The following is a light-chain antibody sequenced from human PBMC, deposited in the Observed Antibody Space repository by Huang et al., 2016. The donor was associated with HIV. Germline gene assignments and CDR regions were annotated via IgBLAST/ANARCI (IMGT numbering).Light chain of an antibody. CDR1: PVVSSN. CDR3: QKYNDWPRT. Sequence: DIVMTQSPATLSVSPGERVTLSCRAGPVVSSNFSCYHQQPGPAPRRLIYAASPRSTGIPARFSGGGSGTDFALTISSMKSEDLAGYCCQKYNDWPRTFGQGTKVEIK. CDR2: AAS. V-gene: IGKV3-15*01. J-gene: IGKJ1*01.